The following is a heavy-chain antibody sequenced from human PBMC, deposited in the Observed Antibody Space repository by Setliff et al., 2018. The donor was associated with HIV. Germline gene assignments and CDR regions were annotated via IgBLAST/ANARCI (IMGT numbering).Heavy chain of an antibody. CDR1: GGSFSGYY. J-gene: IGHJ4*02. CDR2: INHSGST. V-gene: IGHV4-34*01. D-gene: IGHD2-15*01. Sequence: SETLSLTCAVYGGSFSGYYWSWIRQPPGKGLEWIGEINHSGSTNYNPSLKSLVTISVDTSKNQFSLKLSSVTAADTAVFYCARGFPFCSGGNCRANYFDYWGQGTLVTVSS. CDR3: ARGFPFCSGGNCRANYFDY.